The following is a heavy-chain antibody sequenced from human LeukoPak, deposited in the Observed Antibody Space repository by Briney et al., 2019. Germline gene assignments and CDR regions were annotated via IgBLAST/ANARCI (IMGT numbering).Heavy chain of an antibody. CDR1: GFTLSNHW. Sequence: GGSLRLSCAASGFTLSNHWMSWVRQAPGKGLEWVANIKEDGSQKYYLDSVKGRFTISRDNAKNSMYLQMNSLRAEDTAVYYCARWEIRGTAHQLDYWGQGTLVTVS. CDR3: ARWEIRGTAHQLDY. J-gene: IGHJ4*02. CDR2: IKEDGSQK. V-gene: IGHV3-7*01. D-gene: IGHD1-7*01.